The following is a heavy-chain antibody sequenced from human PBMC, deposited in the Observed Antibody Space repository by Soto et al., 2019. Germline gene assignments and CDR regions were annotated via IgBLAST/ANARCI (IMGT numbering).Heavy chain of an antibody. CDR3: AKVIKDPRLWFGELSGTWFDP. J-gene: IGHJ5*02. CDR1: GFTFSSYA. Sequence: PGGSLRLSCAASGFTFSSYAMSWVRQAPGKELEWVSAISGSGGSTYYADSVKGRFTISRDNSKNTLYLQMNSLRAEDTAVYYCAKVIKDPRLWFGELSGTWFDPWGQGTLVTVSS. V-gene: IGHV3-23*01. CDR2: ISGSGGST. D-gene: IGHD3-10*01.